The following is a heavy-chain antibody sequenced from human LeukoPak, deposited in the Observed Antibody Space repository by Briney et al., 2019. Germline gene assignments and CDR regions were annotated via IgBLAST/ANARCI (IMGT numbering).Heavy chain of an antibody. D-gene: IGHD3-10*01. Sequence: GASVKVSCKVSGYTFTGYYLHWLRQAPGQGLEWTGRINPDSGGTNYAQKFQGRVTMTRDTSINTAYMDLSSLRSDDTAVYYCARGPSGSDYWGQGTLVTVSS. V-gene: IGHV1-2*06. CDR2: INPDSGGT. J-gene: IGHJ4*02. CDR3: ARGPSGSDY. CDR1: GYTFTGYY.